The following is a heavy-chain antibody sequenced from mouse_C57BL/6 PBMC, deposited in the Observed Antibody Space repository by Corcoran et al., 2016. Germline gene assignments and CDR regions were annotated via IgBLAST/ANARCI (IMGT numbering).Heavy chain of an antibody. CDR1: GYTFTTYG. CDR2: INTYSGVP. J-gene: IGHJ3*01. CDR3: ARDSLLLAAY. V-gene: IGHV9-3*01. Sequence: QIQLVQSGPELKKPGETVKISCKASGYTFTTYGMSWVKQAPGKGLKWMGWINTYSGVPTYADDFKGRFAFSLETSASTAYLQINNLKNEDTATYFCARDSLLLAAYWGQGTLVTVSA. D-gene: IGHD2-1*01.